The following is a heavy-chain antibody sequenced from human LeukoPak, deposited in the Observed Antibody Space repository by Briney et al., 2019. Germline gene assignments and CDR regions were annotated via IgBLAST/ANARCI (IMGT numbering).Heavy chain of an antibody. CDR1: GYTFTSYG. CDR2: ISAYNGNT. V-gene: IGHV1-18*01. D-gene: IGHD2-2*01. J-gene: IGHJ6*02. CDR3: ARDVLYCSSTSCSPHYYGMDV. Sequence: ASVKVSCKASGYTFTSYGISWVRQAPGQGLEWMGWISAYNGNTYYAQKLQGRVTMTTDTSTSTAYMELRSLRSDDTAVYYCARDVLYCSSTSCSPHYYGMDVWGQGTTVTVSS.